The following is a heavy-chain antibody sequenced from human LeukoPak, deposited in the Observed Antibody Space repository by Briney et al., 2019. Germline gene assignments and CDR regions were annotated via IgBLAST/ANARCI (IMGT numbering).Heavy chain of an antibody. V-gene: IGHV3-21*01. CDR2: ISSSSSYI. D-gene: IGHD3-16*01. J-gene: IGHJ3*02. Sequence: GGSLRLSCAASGFTFSSYSMNWVRQAPGKGLEWVSSISSSSSYIYYADSVKGRFTISGDNAKNSLYLQMNSLRAEDTAVYYCARQAGGAFDIWGQGTMVTVSS. CDR1: GFTFSSYS. CDR3: ARQAGGAFDI.